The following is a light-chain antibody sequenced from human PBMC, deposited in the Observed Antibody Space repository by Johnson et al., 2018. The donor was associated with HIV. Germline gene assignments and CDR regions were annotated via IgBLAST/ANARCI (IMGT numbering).Light chain of an antibody. CDR1: TSNIGDHS. CDR2: ETN. CDR3: GTWDSSLSASYV. Sequence: QSVLTQPPSVSAAPGRWVTVSCSGTTSNIGDHSVSWFQHLPGAAPKLLIYETNKRPSGIPDRFSGSKSGTSATLGITGLQTGDEADYYCGTWDSSLSASYVFGTGTKVAVL. J-gene: IGLJ1*01. V-gene: IGLV1-51*02.